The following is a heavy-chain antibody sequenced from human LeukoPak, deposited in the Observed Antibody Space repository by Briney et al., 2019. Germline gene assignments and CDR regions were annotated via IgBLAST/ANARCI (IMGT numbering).Heavy chain of an antibody. CDR2: INHSGST. CDR1: GGSFSGYY. D-gene: IGHD2-2*01. Sequence: SETLSLTCAVYGGSFSGYYWSWIRQPPGKGLEWIGEINHSGSTNYNPSLKSRVTISVDTSKNQFSLKLSSVTAADTAVYYCARAGGDIVVVPAAYSDYWGQGTLVTVSS. CDR3: ARAGGDIVVVPAAYSDY. J-gene: IGHJ4*02. V-gene: IGHV4-34*01.